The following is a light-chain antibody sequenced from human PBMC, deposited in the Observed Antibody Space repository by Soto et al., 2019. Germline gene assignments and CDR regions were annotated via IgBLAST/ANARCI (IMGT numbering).Light chain of an antibody. V-gene: IGKV3-15*01. CDR1: QSVSSN. J-gene: IGKJ1*01. CDR3: QQYNNWPPRAWT. Sequence: EIVTTQSPATLSVSPGERATLSCRASQSVSSNLAWYQQKPGQAPRLLIYGASTRATGIPARFSGSGSGTEFTLTISSLQSEDFAVYYCQQYNNWPPRAWTFGQGTKVEIK. CDR2: GAS.